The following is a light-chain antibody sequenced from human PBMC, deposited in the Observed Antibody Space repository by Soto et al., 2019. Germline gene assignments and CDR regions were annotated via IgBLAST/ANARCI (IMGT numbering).Light chain of an antibody. V-gene: IGKV1-5*03. CDR3: QQYNSYSSR. CDR2: KAS. J-gene: IGKJ1*01. Sequence: IQMTQSPSSLSASLGDRVTITCRASQSISSWLAWYQQKPGKAPKLLIYKASSLESGVPSRFSGSGSGTEFTLTISSLQPDDFATYYCQQYNSYSSRFGQRAKV. CDR1: QSISSW.